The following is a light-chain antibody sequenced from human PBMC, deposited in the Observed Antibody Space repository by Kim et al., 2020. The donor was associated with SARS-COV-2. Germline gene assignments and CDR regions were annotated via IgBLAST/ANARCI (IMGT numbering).Light chain of an antibody. J-gene: IGKJ2*01. CDR3: QQYNTWYT. V-gene: IGKV1-5*03. CDR2: ETS. CDR1: ESVSHW. Sequence: LSTSVGGRVTITCRASESVSHWLAWYQQKPGKAPKVLIYETSKLKSGVPSRFSGSGFGTEFTLTISSLQPDDFATYYCQQYNTWYTFGQGTKLEIK.